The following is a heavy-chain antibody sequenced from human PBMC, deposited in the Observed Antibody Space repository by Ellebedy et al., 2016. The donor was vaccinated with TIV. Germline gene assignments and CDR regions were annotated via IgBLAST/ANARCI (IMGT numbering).Heavy chain of an antibody. Sequence: GGSLRLXXAASGFTFSSYAMSWVRQAPGKGLEWVSAISGSGGSTYYADSVKGRFTISRDNSKNTLYLQMNSLRAEDTAVYYCARDGRTPTTVTTVSFYYYGMDVWGQGTTVTVSS. CDR3: ARDGRTPTTVTTVSFYYYGMDV. CDR2: ISGSGGST. J-gene: IGHJ6*02. D-gene: IGHD4-11*01. CDR1: GFTFSSYA. V-gene: IGHV3-23*01.